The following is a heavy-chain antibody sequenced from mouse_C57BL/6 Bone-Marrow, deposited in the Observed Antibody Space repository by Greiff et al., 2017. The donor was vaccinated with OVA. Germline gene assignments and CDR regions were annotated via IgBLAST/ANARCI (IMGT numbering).Heavy chain of an antibody. Sequence: QVQLQQSGAELAKPGASVKLSCKASGYTFTSYWMHWVKQRPGQGLEWIGYINPSSGYTKYNQKFKDKATLTADKSSSTAYMQLSSLTYEDSPVYYCASRDVRSFYYFDYWGQGTTLTVSS. CDR3: ASRDVRSFYYFDY. V-gene: IGHV1-7*01. J-gene: IGHJ2*01. CDR1: GYTFTSYW. CDR2: INPSSGYT. D-gene: IGHD3-3*01.